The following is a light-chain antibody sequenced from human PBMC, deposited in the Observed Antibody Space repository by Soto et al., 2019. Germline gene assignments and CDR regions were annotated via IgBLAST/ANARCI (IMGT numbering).Light chain of an antibody. CDR1: SSDVGFFNY. CDR3: CSYRSVNTVG. J-gene: IGLJ1*01. Sequence: QSALTQPASVSGSPGQSITIPCTGTSSDVGFFNYVSWYQQHPGKAPKLMIYEVTNRPSGVSIRFSGSKSGNTASLTISGLQAEDEADYYCCSYRSVNTVGFGRGTKVTVL. V-gene: IGLV2-14*01. CDR2: EVT.